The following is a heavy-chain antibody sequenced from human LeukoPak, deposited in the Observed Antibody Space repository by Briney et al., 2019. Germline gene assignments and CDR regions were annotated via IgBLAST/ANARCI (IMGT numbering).Heavy chain of an antibody. D-gene: IGHD1-20*01. CDR3: ARARVTGTKHLDV. CDR2: INWNGGTT. J-gene: IGHJ6*04. CDR1: GFTFDDYG. V-gene: IGHV3-20*04. Sequence: PGGSLRLSCAASGFTFDDYGMSWVRQAPGKGLEWVSGINWNGGTTDYADSVKGRFTISRDNAKNSLSLQMNSLRAEDTALYYCARARVTGTKHLDVWGKGTTVTVSS.